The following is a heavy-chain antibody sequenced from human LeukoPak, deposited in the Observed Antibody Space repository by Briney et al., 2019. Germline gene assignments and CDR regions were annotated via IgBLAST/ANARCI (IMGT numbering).Heavy chain of an antibody. J-gene: IGHJ4*02. CDR3: ARDLYGDLDY. V-gene: IGHV4-61*02. Sequence: SETLSLTCTVSGGSISSGSCYWSWIRQPAGKGLEWIGRIYTSGSTNYNPSLKSRVTISVDTSKNQFSLKLSSVTAADTAVYYCARDLYGDLDYWGQGTLDTVSS. CDR2: IYTSGST. D-gene: IGHD4-17*01. CDR1: GGSISSGSCY.